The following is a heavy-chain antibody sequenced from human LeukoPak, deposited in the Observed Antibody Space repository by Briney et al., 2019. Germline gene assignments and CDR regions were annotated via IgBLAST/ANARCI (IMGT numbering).Heavy chain of an antibody. CDR3: ARAYYGSGSFFDY. D-gene: IGHD3-10*01. V-gene: IGHV6-1*01. CDR2: TYYRSKLYN. J-gene: IGHJ4*02. Sequence: SQTLSLTCALSGDIFSSNSAAWHWIRQSPSRGLEWLGRTYYRSKLYNDYAVSVKSRIIINPDTSKNQFSLKLSSVTAADTAVYYCARAYYGSGSFFDYWGQGTLVAVSS. CDR1: GDIFSSNSAA.